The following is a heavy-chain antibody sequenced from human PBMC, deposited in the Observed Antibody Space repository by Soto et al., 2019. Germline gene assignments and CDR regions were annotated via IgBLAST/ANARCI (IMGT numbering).Heavy chain of an antibody. V-gene: IGHV3-23*01. Sequence: GGSLRLSCAAPGFIFENFGMSWVRQAPGKGLEWISSISGSGTSTYYADSVKGRFTISRDNSKNTMYLQMNSLRAEDTALYFCAKENTPDYGDYVDYWGQGTLVTVSS. D-gene: IGHD4-17*01. J-gene: IGHJ4*02. CDR1: GFIFENFG. CDR3: AKENTPDYGDYVDY. CDR2: ISGSGTST.